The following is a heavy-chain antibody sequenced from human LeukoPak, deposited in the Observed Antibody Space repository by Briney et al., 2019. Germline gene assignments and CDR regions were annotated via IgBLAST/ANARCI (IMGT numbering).Heavy chain of an antibody. Sequence: SQTLSLTCTVSGGSISSGGYYWSWIRQHPGKGLEWIGYIYYSGSTYYNPSLKSRVTISVDTSKNQFSLKLSSVTAADTAVYYCARDPALDYGDYLGAFDIWGQGTMVTVSS. CDR1: GGSISSGGYY. J-gene: IGHJ3*02. V-gene: IGHV4-31*03. CDR3: ARDPALDYGDYLGAFDI. D-gene: IGHD4-17*01. CDR2: IYYSGST.